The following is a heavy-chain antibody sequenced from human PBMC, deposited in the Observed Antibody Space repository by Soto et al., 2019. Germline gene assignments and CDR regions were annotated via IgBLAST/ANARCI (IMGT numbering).Heavy chain of an antibody. CDR2: ISYDGSNK. CDR3: AKGTLEWLSPHDY. CDR1: GFTFSSYG. J-gene: IGHJ4*02. D-gene: IGHD3-3*01. Sequence: GGSLRLSCAASGFTFSSYGMHWVRQAPGKGLEGVAVISYDGSNKYYADSVKGRFTISRDNSKNTLYLQMNSLRAEDTAVYYCAKGTLEWLSPHDYWGQGTLVTVSS. V-gene: IGHV3-30*18.